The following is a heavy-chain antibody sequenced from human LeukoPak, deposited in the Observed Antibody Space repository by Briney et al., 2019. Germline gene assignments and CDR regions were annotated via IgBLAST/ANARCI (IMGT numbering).Heavy chain of an antibody. Sequence: GGSLRLSCTASGFTFGDYAMSWVRQAPGKGLEWVGFIRSKAYGGTTEYAASVKGRFTISRDDSKSIAYLRMNSLKTEDTAVYYCTSPFGGPIPYYGMDVWGKGTTVTVSS. CDR3: TSPFGGPIPYYGMDV. D-gene: IGHD3-16*01. V-gene: IGHV3-49*04. CDR2: IRSKAYGGTT. J-gene: IGHJ6*04. CDR1: GFTFGDYA.